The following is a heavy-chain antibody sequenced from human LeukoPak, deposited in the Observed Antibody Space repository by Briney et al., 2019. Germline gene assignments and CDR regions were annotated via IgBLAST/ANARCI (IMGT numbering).Heavy chain of an antibody. CDR3: ARDGYNSHFDY. Sequence: GGSLRLSCVASGFTFRSYSMHWVRQAPGKGLEWVSSIGSDSTYEYSPDSVKGRFTISRDDAKNSLYLQMNSLRVEDTAVYYCARDGYNSHFDYWGQGTLVTVSS. V-gene: IGHV3-21*01. CDR2: IGSDSTYE. D-gene: IGHD5-24*01. CDR1: GFTFRSYS. J-gene: IGHJ4*02.